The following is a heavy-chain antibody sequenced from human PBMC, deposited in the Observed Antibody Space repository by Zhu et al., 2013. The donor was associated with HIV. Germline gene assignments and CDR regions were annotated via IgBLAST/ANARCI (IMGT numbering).Heavy chain of an antibody. CDR1: GGTFSSYA. V-gene: IGHV1-69*01. CDR3: ASSIYDYVWGSYRHTYYFDY. D-gene: IGHD3-16*02. Sequence: QVQLVQSGAEVKKPGSSVKVSCKASGGTFSSYAISWVRQAPGQGLEWMGGIIPIFGTANYAQKFQGRVTITADESTSTAYMELSSLRSEDTAVYYCASSIYDYVWGSYRHTYYFDYWGQGTLVTVFS. CDR2: IIPIFGTA. J-gene: IGHJ4*02.